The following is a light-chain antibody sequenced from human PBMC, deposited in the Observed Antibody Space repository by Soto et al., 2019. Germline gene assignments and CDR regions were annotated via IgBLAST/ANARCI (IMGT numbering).Light chain of an antibody. V-gene: IGKV3-20*01. Sequence: EIVLTQSPGTLSLSPGERATLSCRASQSVSGTYLAWYQQKPGQAPRLLIYGASTRATGIPDRFSGSGSGTDFTLTINRVEPEDFAVYYCKHYGTPPLYTFGQGTKVDIK. J-gene: IGKJ2*01. CDR1: QSVSGTY. CDR3: KHYGTPPLYT. CDR2: GAS.